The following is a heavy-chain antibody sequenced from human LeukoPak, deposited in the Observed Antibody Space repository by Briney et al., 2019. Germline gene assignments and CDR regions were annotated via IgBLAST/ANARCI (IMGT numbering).Heavy chain of an antibody. D-gene: IGHD2-21*01. J-gene: IGHJ4*02. CDR3: AKDLNTVVMQYFDS. CDR2: ISSSSSYI. Sequence: NPGGSLRLSCAASGFTFSSYSMNWVRQAPGKGLEWVSSISSSSSYIYYADSVKGRFTIAREDSHSTVHLHMKDLRPDDAAVYFCAKDLNTVVMQYFDSWGKGTLVSVSS. V-gene: IGHV3-21*01. CDR1: GFTFSSYS.